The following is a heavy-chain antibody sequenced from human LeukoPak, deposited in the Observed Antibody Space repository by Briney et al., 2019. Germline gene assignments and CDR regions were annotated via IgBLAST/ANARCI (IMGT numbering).Heavy chain of an antibody. D-gene: IGHD2-21*02. Sequence: GGSLRLSCAASGFTFSGYAMSWVRQAPGKGLEWVSTIIESGDYTHYPDSVKGRVTISRDNAKNTLYLQMNSLRAEDTAVYYCARLRVTGIDYWGQGTLVTVSS. CDR1: GFTFSGYA. J-gene: IGHJ4*02. CDR2: IIESGDYT. CDR3: ARLRVTGIDY. V-gene: IGHV3-23*01.